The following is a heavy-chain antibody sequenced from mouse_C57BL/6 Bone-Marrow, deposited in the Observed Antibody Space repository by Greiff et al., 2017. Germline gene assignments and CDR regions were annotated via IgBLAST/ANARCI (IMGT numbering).Heavy chain of an antibody. CDR1: GFSLTSYG. CDR2: IWRGGST. CDR3: AKGPYYYGSSLAY. Sequence: VQLVESGPGLVQPSQSLSITCTVSGFSLTSYGVHWVRQSPGKGLEWLGVIWRGGSTDYNAAFMSRLSITKDNSKSQVFFKVNSLQAYDTAIYYCAKGPYYYGSSLAYWGQGTLVTVSA. D-gene: IGHD1-1*01. J-gene: IGHJ3*01. V-gene: IGHV2-5*01.